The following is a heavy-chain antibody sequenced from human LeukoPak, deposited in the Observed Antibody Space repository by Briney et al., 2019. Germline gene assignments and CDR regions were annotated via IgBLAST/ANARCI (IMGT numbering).Heavy chain of an antibody. D-gene: IGHD1-26*01. CDR3: ARGSYLFYSGSYYFDY. V-gene: IGHV4-59*01. Sequence: PSETLSLTCTVSGGSISSYYWSWIRQPPGKGLEWIGYIYYSGSTNYNPSLKSRVTISVDTSKNQFSLKLSSVTAADTAVYYCARGSYLFYSGSYYFDYWGQGTLVTVSS. CDR1: GGSISSYY. CDR2: IYYSGST. J-gene: IGHJ4*02.